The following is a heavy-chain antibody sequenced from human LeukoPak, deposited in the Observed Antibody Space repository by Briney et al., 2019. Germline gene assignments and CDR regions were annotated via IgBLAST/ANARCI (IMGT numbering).Heavy chain of an antibody. J-gene: IGHJ4*02. D-gene: IGHD3-22*01. V-gene: IGHV1-24*01. CDR2: FDPEDGET. CDR1: GYTLTELS. Sequence: GASVKVSCKVSGYTLTELSMHWVRQAPGKGLEWMGGFDPEDGETIYAQKFQGRVTMTEDTSTDTAYMELSSLRSEDTAVYYCATGFYYYDSSGYYAYWGQGTLVTLSS. CDR3: ATGFYYYDSSGYYAY.